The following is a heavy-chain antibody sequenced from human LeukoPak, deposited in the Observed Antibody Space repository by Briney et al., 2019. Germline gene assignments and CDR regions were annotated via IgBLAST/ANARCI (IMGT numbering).Heavy chain of an antibody. CDR3: ARLHFGGNYGYYYYYMDV. J-gene: IGHJ6*03. CDR2: IYYSGST. D-gene: IGHD4-23*01. CDR1: GGSISSYY. V-gene: IGHV4-59*08. Sequence: SETLSLTCTVSGGSISSYYWSWIRQPPGKGLEWIGYIYYSGSTNYNPSLKSRVTISVDTSKNQFSLRLSSVTAADTAVYYCARLHFGGNYGYYYYYMDVWAKGPRSPSP.